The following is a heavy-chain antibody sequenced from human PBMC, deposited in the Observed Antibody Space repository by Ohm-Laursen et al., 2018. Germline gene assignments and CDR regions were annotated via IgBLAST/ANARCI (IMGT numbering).Heavy chain of an antibody. CDR3: ARFSSPYSSNWFDP. CDR1: GGSISRYY. Sequence: SETLSLTCAVSGGSISRYYWSWIRQPPGKGLEWIGYIYYSGSTNYNPSLKSRVTISVDTSKNQFSLKLSSVTAADTAVYYCARFSSPYSSNWFDPWGQGTLVTVSS. D-gene: IGHD2-15*01. CDR2: IYYSGST. V-gene: IGHV4-59*01. J-gene: IGHJ5*02.